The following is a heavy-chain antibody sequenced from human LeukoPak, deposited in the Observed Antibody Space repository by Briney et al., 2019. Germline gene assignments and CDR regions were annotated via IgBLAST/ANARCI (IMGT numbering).Heavy chain of an antibody. V-gene: IGHV3-23*01. J-gene: IGHJ6*02. CDR3: AILPPPTEYSSSWYFDGMDV. Sequence: GGSLRLSCAASGFTFSSYAMSWVRQAPGKGLEWVSAISGSGGSTYYADSVKGRFTISRDNSKNTLYLQMSSLRSDDTAVYYCAILPPPTEYSSSWYFDGMDVWGQGTTVTVSS. D-gene: IGHD6-13*01. CDR2: ISGSGGST. CDR1: GFTFSSYA.